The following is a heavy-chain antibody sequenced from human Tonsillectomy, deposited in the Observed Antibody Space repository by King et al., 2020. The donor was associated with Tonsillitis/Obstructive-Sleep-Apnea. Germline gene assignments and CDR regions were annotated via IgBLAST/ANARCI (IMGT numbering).Heavy chain of an antibody. CDR2: ISSSSSTI. V-gene: IGHV3-48*02. Sequence: VQLVESGGGLVQPGGSLRLSCAASGFTFSSYSMNWVRQAPGKGLEWVSYISSSSSTIYYADSVKGRFTISRDNAQNSLYLQMNSLRDEDTVVYYCARGGTRIAAAGSGKYWGQGTLVTVSS. J-gene: IGHJ4*02. CDR1: GFTFSSYS. D-gene: IGHD6-13*01. CDR3: ARGGTRIAAAGSGKY.